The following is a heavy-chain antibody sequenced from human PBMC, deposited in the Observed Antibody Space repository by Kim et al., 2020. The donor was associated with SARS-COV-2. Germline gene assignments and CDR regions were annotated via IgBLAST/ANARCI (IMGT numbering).Heavy chain of an antibody. CDR3: TRDRLYGGGSCYWGICRGYYYYGMDV. J-gene: IGHJ6*02. CDR2: IRSKAYGGTT. CDR1: GFTFGDYA. V-gene: IGHV3-49*03. Sequence: GGSLRLSCTASGFTFGDYAMSWFRQAPGKGLEWVGFIRSKAYGGTTEYAASVKGRFTISRDDSKSIAYLQMNSLKTEDTAVYYCTRDRLYGGGSCYWGICRGYYYYGMDVWGQGTTVTVSS. D-gene: IGHD2-15*01.